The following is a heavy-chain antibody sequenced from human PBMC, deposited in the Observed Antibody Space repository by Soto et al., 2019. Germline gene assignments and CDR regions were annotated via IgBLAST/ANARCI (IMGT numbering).Heavy chain of an antibody. Sequence: QVRLQEWGPGLVKPSQTLSLKCSVSGGSITTGGRYWSWIRQLPGKGRGWIGDISYSGNTYYNASLKSRVTISVEAAKNQFSLKLSSLTAADTAVYYCAQALVFTGGDAFDIWGQGRLVTVSS. D-gene: IGHD1-1*01. CDR2: ISYSGNT. J-gene: IGHJ3*02. V-gene: IGHV4-31*02. CDR1: GGSITTGGRY. CDR3: AQALVFTGGDAFDI.